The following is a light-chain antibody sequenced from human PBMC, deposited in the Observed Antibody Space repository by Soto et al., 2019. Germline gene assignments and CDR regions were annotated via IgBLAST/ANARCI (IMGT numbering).Light chain of an antibody. Sequence: QSVLTQPASVSGSPGQSITISCTGTSSDVGVYNYVSWYQQHPGKAPKLMIYEVSNRPSGVSNRFSGSKSGNTASLTISGLQAEDEADYYCSSYTSSSTLGVFGGGTKVTVL. CDR3: SSYTSSSTLGV. V-gene: IGLV2-14*01. CDR2: EVS. J-gene: IGLJ3*02. CDR1: SSDVGVYNY.